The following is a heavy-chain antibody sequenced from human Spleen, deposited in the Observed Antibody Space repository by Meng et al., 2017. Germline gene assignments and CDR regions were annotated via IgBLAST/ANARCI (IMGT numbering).Heavy chain of an antibody. Sequence: QVQLVQAGGEVKKPGASVKVSCKASGSTFTDYPMHWVRQAPGQGLEWLGWINPDSGGTNSAQNFQGRLTMTRDTSISTAYMELSNLTSDDTAVYYCARDPVWFDPWGQGTLVTVSS. CDR2: INPDSGGT. V-gene: IGHV1-2*02. CDR3: ARDPVWFDP. CDR1: GSTFTDYP. J-gene: IGHJ5*02.